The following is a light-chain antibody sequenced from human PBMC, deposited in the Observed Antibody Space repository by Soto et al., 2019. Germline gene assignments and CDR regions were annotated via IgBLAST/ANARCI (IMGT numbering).Light chain of an antibody. CDR1: QNIRSS. Sequence: EVVMTQSPASLSASPGERVTLPCRASQNIRSSLAWYQQRPGQAPRLLIYDASTRATGIPARFSGSGSGTEFTLTISSLQSEDFAVYYCQQYSNWPPITFGQGTRLEIK. CDR2: DAS. V-gene: IGKV3-15*01. CDR3: QQYSNWPPIT. J-gene: IGKJ5*01.